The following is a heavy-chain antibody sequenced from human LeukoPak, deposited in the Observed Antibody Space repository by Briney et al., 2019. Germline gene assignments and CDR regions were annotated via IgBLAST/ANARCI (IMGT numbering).Heavy chain of an antibody. D-gene: IGHD1-26*01. V-gene: IGHV3-30-3*01. J-gene: IGHJ3*02. CDR2: ISYDGSNK. CDR1: GFTFSSYA. Sequence: GGSLRLSCAASGFTFSSYAMHWVRQAPGKGLEWVAVISYDGSNKYYADSVKGRFTISRDNSKNTLYLQMNSLRAEDTAVYYCARGVRYYDAFDIWGQGTMVTVSS. CDR3: ARGVRYYDAFDI.